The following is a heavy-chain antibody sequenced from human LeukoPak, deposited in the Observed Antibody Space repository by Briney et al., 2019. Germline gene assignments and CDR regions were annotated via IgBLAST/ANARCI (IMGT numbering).Heavy chain of an antibody. V-gene: IGHV1-18*01. CDR2: ISPYNGNT. Sequence: AASVKVSCKASGYTFTNYGISWVRQAPGQGLEWMGWISPYNGNTNYAQELQGRVTMTTDTSTSTAYVELRSLRSDDTAVYYCARDRRRVVAASTFDYWGQGTLVTVSS. D-gene: IGHD2-15*01. CDR3: ARDRRRVVAASTFDY. J-gene: IGHJ4*02. CDR1: GYTFTNYG.